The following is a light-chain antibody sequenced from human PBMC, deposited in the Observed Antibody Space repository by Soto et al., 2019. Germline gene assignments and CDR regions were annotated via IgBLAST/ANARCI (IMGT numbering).Light chain of an antibody. CDR1: SSALGSYNL. CDR2: EVS. J-gene: IGLJ1*01. Sequence: QSALTQPASVSGSPGPSITISCTGTSSALGSYNLVSWYPQHTGKAHKLIIFEVSKLPSGVSDSFSGSKSGNTASLTISGLQDEDYADFYSWSNETSYYGFGTGTKVTV. V-gene: IGLV2-23*02. CDR3: WSNETSYYG.